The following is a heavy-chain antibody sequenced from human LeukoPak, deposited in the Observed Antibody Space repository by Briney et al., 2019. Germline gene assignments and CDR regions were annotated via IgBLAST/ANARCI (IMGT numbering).Heavy chain of an antibody. D-gene: IGHD3-3*01. V-gene: IGHV3-23*01. CDR1: GFTFSSYA. J-gene: IGHJ3*02. Sequence: GSLRLSCAASGFTFSSYAMSWVRQAPGKGLEWVSAISGSGGSTYYADSVKGRFTISRDNSKNTLYLQMNSLRAEDTAVYYCAKAYDFWSGYPNHAFDIWGQGTMVTVSS. CDR3: AKAYDFWSGYPNHAFDI. CDR2: ISGSGGST.